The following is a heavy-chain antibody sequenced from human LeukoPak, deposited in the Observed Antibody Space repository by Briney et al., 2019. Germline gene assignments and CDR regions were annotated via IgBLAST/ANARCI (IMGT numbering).Heavy chain of an antibody. CDR1: GFPFSSYA. J-gene: IGHJ4*02. V-gene: IGHV3-23*01. Sequence: PGGSLRLSCAASGFPFSSYAMNWVRQAPGKGLEWGSVIAGSDGFTQYADSVKGRFTISRDNSKNTVYLQMNRLRVEDMALYYCVRSLDYWGQGTLVTVSS. CDR2: IAGSDGFT. CDR3: VRSLDY.